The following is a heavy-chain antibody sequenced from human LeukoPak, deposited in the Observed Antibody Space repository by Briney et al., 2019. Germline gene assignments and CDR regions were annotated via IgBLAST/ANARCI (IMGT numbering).Heavy chain of an antibody. CDR1: GGSISSSSYF. CDR2: VYDSGST. CDR3: ARLPPTESSGWGRPFDY. V-gene: IGHV4-39*01. D-gene: IGHD6-19*01. Sequence: SETLSLTCTVSGGSISSSSYFWGWIRQPPGKGLEWIGWVYDSGSTYYNPSLKSRVTISVDTSKNQFSLKLSSVTAADTAVFYCARLPPTESSGWGRPFDYWGQGTLVTVSS. J-gene: IGHJ4*02.